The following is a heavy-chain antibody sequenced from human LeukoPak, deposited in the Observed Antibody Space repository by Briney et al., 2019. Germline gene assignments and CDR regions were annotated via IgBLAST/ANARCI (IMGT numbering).Heavy chain of an antibody. CDR3: ARVAQKLERIAVAGTSEWRANWYFDL. V-gene: IGHV4-39*07. CDR1: GGSISSSSYY. J-gene: IGHJ2*01. D-gene: IGHD6-19*01. Sequence: SETLSLTCTVSGGSISSSSYYWGWIRQPPGTGLEWIGSIYYSGSTYYNPSLKSRVTISVDTSKNQFSLKLSSVTAADTAVYYCARVAQKLERIAVAGTSEWRANWYFDLWGRGTLVTVSS. CDR2: IYYSGST.